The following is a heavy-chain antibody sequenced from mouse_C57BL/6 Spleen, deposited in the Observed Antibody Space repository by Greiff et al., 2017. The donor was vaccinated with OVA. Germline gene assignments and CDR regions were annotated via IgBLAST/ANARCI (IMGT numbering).Heavy chain of an antibody. CDR3: VKEGDYYYAMDY. CDR2: IRSKSSNYAT. CDR1: GFTFNTYA. J-gene: IGHJ4*01. V-gene: IGHV10-3*01. Sequence: EVQLVESGGGLVQPKGSLKLSCAASGFTFNTYAMHWVRQAPGKGLEWVARIRSKSSNYATYYADSVKDRFTISRDDSQSMLYLQVNNLKTRETAMDYSVKEGDYYYAMDYWGQGTSVTVSS.